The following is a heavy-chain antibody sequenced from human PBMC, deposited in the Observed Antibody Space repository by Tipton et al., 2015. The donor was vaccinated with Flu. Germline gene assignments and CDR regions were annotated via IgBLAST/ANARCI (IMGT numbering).Heavy chain of an antibody. Sequence: LSLTCAASGLTVSSSYMSWVRQAPGKGLEWVSVIYSGGWISYADSVKGRFTISRDNSKNTLYLQMSSLRAEDTAVYYCARNYCGSGRGGLDIWGQGTMVTVSS. CDR1: GLTVSSSY. V-gene: IGHV3-53*01. D-gene: IGHD3-10*01. CDR2: IYSGGWI. J-gene: IGHJ3*02. CDR3: ARNYCGSGRGGLDI.